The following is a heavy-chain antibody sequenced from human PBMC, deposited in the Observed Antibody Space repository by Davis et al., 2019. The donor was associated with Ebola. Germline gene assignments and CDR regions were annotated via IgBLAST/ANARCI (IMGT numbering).Heavy chain of an antibody. D-gene: IGHD3-3*01. Sequence: GESLKIPCAASGLTLSDAWMTWVRQAPGKGLEWVGRIKSKPDGGTTDYAAPVKGRFNISRDDSKNNLYLQINSLKTEDTAVYYCLTEPSHTRGRFLDSQTFNIWGRGTMVTVSS. J-gene: IGHJ3*02. CDR1: GLTLSDAW. CDR3: LTEPSHTRGRFLDSQTFNI. CDR2: IKSKPDGGTT. V-gene: IGHV3-15*01.